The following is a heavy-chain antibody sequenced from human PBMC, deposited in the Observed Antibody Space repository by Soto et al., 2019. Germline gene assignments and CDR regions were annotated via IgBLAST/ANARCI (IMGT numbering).Heavy chain of an antibody. CDR3: ARVPGHKNSRGDF. CDR2: INPKSGDT. CDR1: GYTFTHYF. V-gene: IGHV1-2*02. J-gene: IGHJ4*02. D-gene: IGHD3-10*01. Sequence: QVRLVQSGPEVRRPGASVTVSCKASGYTFTHYFIHWVRRAPGQGLEWMGYINPKSGDTHYSQTFRGRVSMTEDTSTDTASVGLSSLKSDDTAVYFCARVPGHKNSRGDFWGQGTPITVSS.